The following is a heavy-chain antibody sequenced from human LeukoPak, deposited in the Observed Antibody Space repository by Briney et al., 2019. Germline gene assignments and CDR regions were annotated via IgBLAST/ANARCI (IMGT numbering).Heavy chain of an antibody. CDR3: ARRGDGGRSFDY. CDR2: ISGSGGST. CDR1: GFTFSSYA. J-gene: IGHJ4*02. Sequence: PGGSLRLSCAASGFTFSSYAMSWVRQAPGKGLEWVSGISGSGGSTYYADSVKGRFTISRDNSKNTLFLQMNSLRAEDTAVYYCARRGDGGRSFDYWGQGTLVTVSS. V-gene: IGHV3-23*01. D-gene: IGHD4-23*01.